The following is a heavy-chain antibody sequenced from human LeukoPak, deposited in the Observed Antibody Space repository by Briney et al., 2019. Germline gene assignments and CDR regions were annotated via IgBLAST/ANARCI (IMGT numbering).Heavy chain of an antibody. CDR1: RYTFTSYA. CDR3: ARSLYYGSGSYYRGSRKNWFDP. V-gene: IGHV7-4-1*02. D-gene: IGHD3-10*01. CDR2: INTHTGNP. Sequence: GASVKVSCKASRYTFTSYAINWVRQAPGQGLEWMGCINTHTGNPTYAQGFTGRFVFFLDTSVNTAYLQISSLMAEDTAVYYCARSLYYGSGSYYRGSRKNWFDPWGQGTLVTVSS. J-gene: IGHJ5*02.